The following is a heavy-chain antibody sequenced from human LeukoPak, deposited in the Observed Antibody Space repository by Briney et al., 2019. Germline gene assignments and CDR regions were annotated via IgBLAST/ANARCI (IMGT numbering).Heavy chain of an antibody. CDR2: IYYTGST. Sequence: SETLSLTCTVSGASISSSSYYWSWIRQPPGKGLEWIGSIYYTGSTYNNPSLKSRVTISVDTSKNQFSLKLSSVTAADTAIYYCQSRFLEWLLDYWGQGTLVTVSS. D-gene: IGHD3-3*01. CDR3: QSRFLEWLLDY. CDR1: GASISSSSYY. V-gene: IGHV4-39*01. J-gene: IGHJ4*02.